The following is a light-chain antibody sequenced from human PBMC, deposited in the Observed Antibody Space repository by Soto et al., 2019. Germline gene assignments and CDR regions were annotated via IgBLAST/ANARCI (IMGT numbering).Light chain of an antibody. CDR1: SSGGGSYDY. Sequence: LVEPLSRAGFPGRSVIISRTGTSSGGGSYDYLPWYQHHPGTVPKPMIYNVNSRPSGVPDRFSGSESGNTASMTISGLQAEDEADYSCCSYIRSATFYVCATGTK. J-gene: IGLJ1*01. CDR2: NVN. V-gene: IGLV2-11*01. CDR3: CSYIRSATFYV.